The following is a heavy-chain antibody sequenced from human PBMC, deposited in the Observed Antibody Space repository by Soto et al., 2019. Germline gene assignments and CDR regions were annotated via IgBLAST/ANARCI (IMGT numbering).Heavy chain of an antibody. CDR1: GFTFSTYA. CDR2: IFGSGDTT. V-gene: IGHV3-23*01. D-gene: IGHD1-26*01. Sequence: GSVRLSCAASGFTFSTYAMSLVLQAPGKGLEWVSSIFGSGDTTYYTDSVKGRFTISRDNSKNTLYLQMNSLGVEDTAVYYCAKWAVGDYYYYGMDVWGQGTTVTVSS. J-gene: IGHJ6*02. CDR3: AKWAVGDYYYYGMDV.